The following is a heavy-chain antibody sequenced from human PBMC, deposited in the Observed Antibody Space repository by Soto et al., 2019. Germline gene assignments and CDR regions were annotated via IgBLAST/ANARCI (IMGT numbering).Heavy chain of an antibody. CDR2: IYYSGST. Sequence: PSEIVSLTCTVSGGCISSYYWSWILQPPGKGLEWIGYIYYSGSTNYNPSLKSRVTISVDTSKNQFSLKLSSVTAADTAVYYCARDRRYYDSSGSIRFDPWGQGTLVTVSS. CDR1: GGCISSYY. D-gene: IGHD3-22*01. V-gene: IGHV4-59*01. J-gene: IGHJ5*02. CDR3: ARDRRYYDSSGSIRFDP.